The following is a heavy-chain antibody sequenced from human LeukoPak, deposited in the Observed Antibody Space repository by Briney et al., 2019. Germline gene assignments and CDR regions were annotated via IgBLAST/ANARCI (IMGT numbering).Heavy chain of an antibody. CDR3: ARAWSTIAESDAFDI. CDR2: ISAYNGNT. J-gene: IGHJ3*02. CDR1: GYTFSSYG. V-gene: IGHV1-18*01. Sequence: ASVKVSCKASGYTFSSYGINWVRQAPGQGLEWMGWISAYNGNTNYAQKFQGRVTMTTDTSTSTAYIELRSLRSDDTAVYYCARAWSTIAESDAFDIWGQGTMVTVSS. D-gene: IGHD3-3*01.